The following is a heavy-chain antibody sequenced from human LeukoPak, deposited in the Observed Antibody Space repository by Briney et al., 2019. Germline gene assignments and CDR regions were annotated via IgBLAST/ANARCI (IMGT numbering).Heavy chain of an antibody. D-gene: IGHD6-19*01. V-gene: IGHV1-18*01. CDR2: ISAYNGNT. Sequence: ASVKVSCKASGYTFTSYGISWVRQAPGQGLEWMGWISAYNGNTNYAQKLQGRVTMTTDTSTSTAYMELRSLRSDDTALYYCARDRFSSGWSPPDYWGQGTLVTVSS. CDR1: GYTFTSYG. J-gene: IGHJ4*02. CDR3: ARDRFSSGWSPPDY.